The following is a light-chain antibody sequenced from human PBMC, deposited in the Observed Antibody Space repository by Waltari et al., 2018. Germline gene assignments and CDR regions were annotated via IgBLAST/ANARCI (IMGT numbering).Light chain of an antibody. J-gene: IGKJ1*01. CDR2: DAS. Sequence: DIQMTQSPSTLPASVGDSVTITCRASQTINGWFAWYQQKPGKAPELLIHDASTLESGVPPRFSGSGSGTEFTLTISSVQPEDVATYYCQQYLLFWTFGQGTRVEIK. CDR1: QTINGW. CDR3: QQYLLFWT. V-gene: IGKV1-5*01.